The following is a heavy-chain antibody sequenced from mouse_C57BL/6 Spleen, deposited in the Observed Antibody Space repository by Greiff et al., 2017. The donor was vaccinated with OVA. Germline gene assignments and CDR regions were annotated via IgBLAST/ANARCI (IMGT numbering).Heavy chain of an antibody. CDR2: IHPNSGST. CDR1: GYTFTSYW. Sequence: QVQLKESGAELVKPGASVKLSCKASGYTFTSYWMHWVKQRPGQGLEWIGMIHPNSGSTNYNEKFKSKATLTVDKSSSTAYMQLSSLTSEDSAVYYCAREDTTVKDYWGQGTTLTVSS. D-gene: IGHD1-1*01. J-gene: IGHJ2*01. CDR3: AREDTTVKDY. V-gene: IGHV1-64*01.